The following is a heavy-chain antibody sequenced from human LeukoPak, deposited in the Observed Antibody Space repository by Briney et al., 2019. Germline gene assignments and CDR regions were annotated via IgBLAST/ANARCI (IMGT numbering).Heavy chain of an antibody. CDR1: GYTFTSYG. J-gene: IGHJ4*02. D-gene: IGHD3-10*01. V-gene: IGHV1-18*01. CDR2: ISAYNGNT. Sequence: ASVKVSCKASGYTFTSYGISWVRQAPGQGLEWMGWISAYNGNTNYAQKLQGRVTMTTDTSTSTAYMELRSLRSDDTAVYYCARDLKEFRVLWFEPISPPQIDYWGQGTLVTVSS. CDR3: ARDLKEFRVLWFEPISPPQIDY.